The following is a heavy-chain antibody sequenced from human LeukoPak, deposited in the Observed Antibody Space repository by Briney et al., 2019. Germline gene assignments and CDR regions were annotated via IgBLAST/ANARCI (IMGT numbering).Heavy chain of an antibody. Sequence: TGGSLRLSCAASGFTFSSYAMSWVRQAPGKGLEWVSAISGSAVATYYADSVKDRFTISRDSSKNTLYLQMNSLRAEDTAVYYCAKDRGYGSGSYPGVYYFDYWGQGTLVTVSS. D-gene: IGHD3-10*01. V-gene: IGHV3-23*01. CDR2: ISGSAVAT. CDR3: AKDRGYGSGSYPGVYYFDY. J-gene: IGHJ4*02. CDR1: GFTFSSYA.